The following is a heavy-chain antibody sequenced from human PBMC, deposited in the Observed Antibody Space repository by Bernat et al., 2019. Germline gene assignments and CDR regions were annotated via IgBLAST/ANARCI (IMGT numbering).Heavy chain of an antibody. Sequence: QVQLVESGGGVVQPGRSLRLSCAASGFTFSSYAMHWVRQAPGKGLEWVAVISYDGSNKDYADSVKGRFTISRDNSKNTLYQQMNSLRAEDTAVYYCARDRSYSSSRPKYYYYYGMDVWGQGTTVSVSS. J-gene: IGHJ6*02. CDR3: ARDRSYSSSRPKYYYYYGMDV. D-gene: IGHD6-13*01. V-gene: IGHV3-30-3*01. CDR2: ISYDGSNK. CDR1: GFTFSSYA.